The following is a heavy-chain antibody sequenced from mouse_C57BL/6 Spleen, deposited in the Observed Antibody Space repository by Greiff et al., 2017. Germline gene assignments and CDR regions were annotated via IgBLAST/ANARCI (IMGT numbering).Heavy chain of an antibody. Sequence: QVQLQQPGPELVKPGASVKMSCKASGYTFTSSWITWVKQRPGQGLEWIGDIYPGSGSTNYNEKFKSKATLTVDTSSSTAYMQLSSLTSEASAVYDWGRGYGTMDYWGQGTTLTVSS. D-gene: IGHD2-14*01. V-gene: IGHV1-55*01. CDR2: IYPGSGST. CDR3: GRGYGTMDY. CDR1: GYTFTSSW. J-gene: IGHJ2*01.